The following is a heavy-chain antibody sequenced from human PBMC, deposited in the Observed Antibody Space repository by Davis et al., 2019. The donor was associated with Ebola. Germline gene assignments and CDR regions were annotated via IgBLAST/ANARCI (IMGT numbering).Heavy chain of an antibody. CDR2: FGTAGDT. CDR3: ARVRFGDTAVDY. CDR1: GFTFSSYD. Sequence: GESLKISCAASGFTFSSYDMHWVRQGTGKGLEWVSAFGTAGDTYYPGSVKGRFTISRKNAKNSLYLQMNSLRAEDTAVYYCARVRFGDTAVDYWGQGTLVTVSS. J-gene: IGHJ4*02. D-gene: IGHD5-18*01. V-gene: IGHV3-13*01.